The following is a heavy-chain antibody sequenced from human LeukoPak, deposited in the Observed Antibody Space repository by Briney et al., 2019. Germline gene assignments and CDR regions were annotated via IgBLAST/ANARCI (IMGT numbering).Heavy chain of an antibody. V-gene: IGHV3-21*01. CDR3: ARLVATVVTPYDAFGI. Sequence: GGSLRLSCAASGFTFSSYSMNWVRQAPGKGLEWVSSISSSSSYIYYADSVKGRFTISRDNAKNSLYLQMNSLRAEDTAVYYCARLVATVVTPYDAFGIWSQGTMVTVSS. CDR1: GFTFSSYS. D-gene: IGHD4-23*01. CDR2: ISSSSSYI. J-gene: IGHJ3*02.